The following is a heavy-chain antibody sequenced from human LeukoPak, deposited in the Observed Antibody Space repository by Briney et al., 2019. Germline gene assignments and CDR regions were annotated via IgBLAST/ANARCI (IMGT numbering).Heavy chain of an antibody. J-gene: IGHJ4*02. D-gene: IGHD3-16*01. CDR3: ARGRSDDVSPFDY. Sequence: SETLSLTCTVSGGSISSGGYYWSWIRQHPGKGLEWIGYIYYSGSTYYNPSLKSRVTISVDTSKNQFSLKLSSVTAADTAVYYCARGRSDDVSPFDYWGQGTLVTVSS. V-gene: IGHV4-31*03. CDR2: IYYSGST. CDR1: GGSISSGGYY.